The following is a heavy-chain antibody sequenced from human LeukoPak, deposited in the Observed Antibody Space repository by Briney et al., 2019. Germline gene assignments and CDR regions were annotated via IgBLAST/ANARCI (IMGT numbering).Heavy chain of an antibody. J-gene: IGHJ5*02. CDR1: GDSVSSNSVT. V-gene: IGHV6-1*01. CDR2: TYYRSTWYN. CDR3: ARRLTQYDCFDP. D-gene: IGHD2-2*01. Sequence: SQTLSLTCAISGDSVSSNSVTWNWIRQSPSRGLEWLGRTYYRSTWYNDYAVSVRGRITVNPDASKNQFSLHLDSVTPEDTAVYYCARRLTQYDCFDPWGQGILVTVSS.